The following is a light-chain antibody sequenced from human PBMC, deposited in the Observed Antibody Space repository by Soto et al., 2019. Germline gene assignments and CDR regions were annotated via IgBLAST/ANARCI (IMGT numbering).Light chain of an antibody. Sequence: QSVLTQPASVSGSPGQSITISCTGTSSDVGGHNYVSWYQQHPDKAPKLIISEVSNRPSGISNRFSGSKSGNTASLTISELQAVDEADYYWSSHSISTTPDDVLGPSPKVTVL. V-gene: IGLV2-14*01. CDR1: SSDVGGHNY. CDR3: SSHSISTTPDDV. J-gene: IGLJ1*01. CDR2: EVS.